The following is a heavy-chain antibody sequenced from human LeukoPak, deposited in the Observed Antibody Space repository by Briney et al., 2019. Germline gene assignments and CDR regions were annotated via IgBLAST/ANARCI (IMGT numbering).Heavy chain of an antibody. CDR2: LNEDGTVK. CDR1: GFSFTTNW. Sequence: GGSLRLSCAASGFSFTTNWMHWVRQTPGKRLEWVAELNEDGTVKYYVDSVKGRFAISRDNAKNSLYLQMNRLRAEDTGVYFCANVPRSTVSYWGRGTLVTVSS. J-gene: IGHJ4*02. CDR3: ANVPRSTVSY. V-gene: IGHV3-7*01. D-gene: IGHD1-14*01.